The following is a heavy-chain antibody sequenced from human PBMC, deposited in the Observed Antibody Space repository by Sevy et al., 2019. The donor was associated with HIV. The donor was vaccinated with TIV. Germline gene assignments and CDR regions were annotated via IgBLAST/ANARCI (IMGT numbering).Heavy chain of an antibody. CDR3: AXEGCTXPXXY. J-gene: IGHJ4*02. V-gene: IGHV3-23*01. CDR1: GFTXXXYX. Sequence: GGSLRLSCAASGFTXXXYXMSWVRQPPGKGLEWVSTLSFGFNEINYADSVKGRFTISRDNSKSSVYLQMNNLRPEDTAVYYCAXEGCTXPXXYWGQGTLVTVSS. CDR2: LSFGFNEI. D-gene: IGHD2-8*01.